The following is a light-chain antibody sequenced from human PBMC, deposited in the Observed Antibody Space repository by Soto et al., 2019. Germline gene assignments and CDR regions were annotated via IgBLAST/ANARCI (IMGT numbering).Light chain of an antibody. CDR1: SSDIGNYNY. CDR3: ASNTGTRV. J-gene: IGLJ3*02. Sequence: QSALTQPPSVSGSPGQSVPFSCTGTSSDIGNYNYVSWYQQAPGTAPKLMIFEVSNRPSGVPDRFSGSKSGNTASLTISGLQAEDEADYYCASNTGTRVFGGGTKVTVL. CDR2: EVS. V-gene: IGLV2-18*02.